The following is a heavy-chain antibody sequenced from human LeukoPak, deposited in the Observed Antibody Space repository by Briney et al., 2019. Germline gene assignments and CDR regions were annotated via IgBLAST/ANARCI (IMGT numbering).Heavy chain of an antibody. Sequence: ASVKVSCKASGGTFSSYAISWVRQAPGQGLEWMGGIIPIFGTANYAQKFQGRVTITADESTSTAYMELSSLRSEDTAVYYCVRDNWVATPGLFDPWGQGTLVTVSS. V-gene: IGHV1-69*13. J-gene: IGHJ5*02. CDR1: GGTFSSYA. D-gene: IGHD2-21*02. CDR2: IIPIFGTA. CDR3: VRDNWVATPGLFDP.